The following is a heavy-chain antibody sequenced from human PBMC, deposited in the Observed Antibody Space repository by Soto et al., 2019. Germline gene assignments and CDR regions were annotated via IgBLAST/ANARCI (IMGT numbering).Heavy chain of an antibody. J-gene: IGHJ6*02. V-gene: IGHV1-69*05. CDR1: GGTFSSYA. CDR3: ARDPWRAARLNYGMDV. D-gene: IGHD6-6*01. Sequence: QVQLVQSGAEVKKPGSSVKVSCKASGGTFSSYAISWVRQAPGQGLEWMGGIIPIFGTANYAQKFQGRVTLTXXEXTTXAYMELSSLRSEDTAVYYCARDPWRAARLNYGMDVWGQGTTVTVSS. CDR2: IIPIFGTA.